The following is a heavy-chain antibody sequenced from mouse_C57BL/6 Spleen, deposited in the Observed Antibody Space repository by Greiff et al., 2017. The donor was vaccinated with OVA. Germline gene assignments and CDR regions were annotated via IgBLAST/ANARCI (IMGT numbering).Heavy chain of an antibody. CDR2: ISYDGSN. CDR1: GYSITSGYY. J-gene: IGHJ3*01. V-gene: IGHV3-6*01. CDR3: ARDWGFAY. Sequence: ESGPGLVKPSQSLSLTCSVTGYSITSGYYWNWIRQFPGNKLEWMGYISYDGSNNYNPSLKNRISITRDTSKNQFFLKLNSVTTEDTATYYCARDWGFAYWGQGTLVTVSA.